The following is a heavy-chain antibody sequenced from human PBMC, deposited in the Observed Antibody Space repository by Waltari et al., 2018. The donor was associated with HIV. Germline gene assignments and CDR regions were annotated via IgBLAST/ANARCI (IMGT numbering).Heavy chain of an antibody. CDR1: GFTFSNYG. CDR3: VKEHQYSHSWYSYYGMDV. J-gene: IGHJ6*02. CDR2: ISGSGCST. V-gene: IGHV3-23*01. D-gene: IGHD6-13*01. Sequence: EVTVLESGGALVQPGGSLRLSCVAAGFTFSNYGMSWVLQAPGKGLEWVSTISGSGCSTYYADSVKGRFTVSRDNSKNTLYLQMNSLRAEDTAVYFCVKEHQYSHSWYSYYGMDVWGQGTTVTVSS.